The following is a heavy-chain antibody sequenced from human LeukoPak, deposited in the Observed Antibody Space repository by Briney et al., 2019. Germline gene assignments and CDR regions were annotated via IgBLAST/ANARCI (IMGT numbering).Heavy chain of an antibody. J-gene: IGHJ4*02. CDR3: AKDQDSSGYYPSGFDY. CDR2: ISGSGGST. D-gene: IGHD3-22*01. Sequence: PGASLRLSCAASGFTFSSYAMSWVRQAPGKGLERVSAISGSGGSTYYADSVKGRFTISRDNSKNTLYLQMNSLRAEDTAVYYCAKDQDSSGYYPSGFDYWGQGTLVTVSS. CDR1: GFTFSSYA. V-gene: IGHV3-23*01.